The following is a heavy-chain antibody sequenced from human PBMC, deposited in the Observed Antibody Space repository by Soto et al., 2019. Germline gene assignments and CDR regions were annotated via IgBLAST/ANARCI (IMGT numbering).Heavy chain of an antibody. D-gene: IGHD3-22*01. CDR1: GGSISSSSHY. V-gene: IGHV4-39*01. Sequence: QLQLQESGPGLVKPSETLSLTCTVSGGSISSSSHYWGWIRQPPGKGLEWIGSIYYSGSTYYNPSLKSRVTIPVDTSKNQFSLKLSSVTAADTAVYYCAIVGYYYYYMDVWGKGTTVTVSS. CDR3: AIVGYYYYYMDV. J-gene: IGHJ6*03. CDR2: IYYSGST.